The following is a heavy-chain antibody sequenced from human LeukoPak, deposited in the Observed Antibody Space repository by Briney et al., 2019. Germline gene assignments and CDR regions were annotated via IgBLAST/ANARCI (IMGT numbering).Heavy chain of an antibody. D-gene: IGHD5-18*01. CDR1: GFTFSSYA. CDR2: ISGSGGSP. V-gene: IGHV3-23*01. CDR3: AKLNTWIQLLPGAFDI. J-gene: IGHJ3*02. Sequence: PGGSLRLSCAASGFTFSSYAMSWVRQAPGKWREWVSAISGSGGSPYYEDSVKGRFTISRDNSKNTLYLQMNSLRAEDTAVYYCAKLNTWIQLLPGAFDIWGQGTMVTVSS.